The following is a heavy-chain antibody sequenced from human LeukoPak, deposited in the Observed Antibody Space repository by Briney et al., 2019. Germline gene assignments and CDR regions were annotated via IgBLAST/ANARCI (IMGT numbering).Heavy chain of an antibody. D-gene: IGHD5-24*01. CDR3: ARGDGYNYPFDY. CDR1: GYTFTGYY. CDR2: MNPNSGNT. Sequence: ASVKVSCKASGYTFTGYYMHWVRQAPGQGLEWMGWMNPNSGNTGYAQKFQGRVTITRNTSISTAYMELSSLRSEDTAVYYCARGDGYNYPFDYWGQGTLVTVSS. J-gene: IGHJ4*02. V-gene: IGHV1-8*03.